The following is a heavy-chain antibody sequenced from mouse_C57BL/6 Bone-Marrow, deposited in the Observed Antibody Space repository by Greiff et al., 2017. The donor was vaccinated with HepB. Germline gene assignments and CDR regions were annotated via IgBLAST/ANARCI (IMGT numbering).Heavy chain of an antibody. Sequence: VQLQQPGAELVMPGASVKLSCKASGYTFTSYWMHWVKQRPGRGLEWIGEIDPSDSYTNYNQKFKGKSTLTVDKSSSTAYMQLSSLTSEDSAVYYCARDPYYYAMDYWGQGTSVTVSS. CDR3: ARDPYYYAMDY. CDR2: IDPSDSYT. CDR1: GYTFTSYW. J-gene: IGHJ4*01. V-gene: IGHV1-69*01.